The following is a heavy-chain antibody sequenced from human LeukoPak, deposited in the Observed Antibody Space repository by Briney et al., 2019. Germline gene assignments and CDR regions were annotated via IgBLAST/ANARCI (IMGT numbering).Heavy chain of an antibody. Sequence: SETLSLTCAVSGGSISSGAYSWSWIRQPPGKGLEWIGYIYYSGSTNYNPSLKSRVTISVDTSKNQFSLKLSSVTAADTAVYYCARVAGEVRGVHGDLFDYWGQGTLVTVSS. J-gene: IGHJ4*02. CDR2: IYYSGST. V-gene: IGHV4-61*08. CDR1: GGSISSGAYS. D-gene: IGHD3-10*01. CDR3: ARVAGEVRGVHGDLFDY.